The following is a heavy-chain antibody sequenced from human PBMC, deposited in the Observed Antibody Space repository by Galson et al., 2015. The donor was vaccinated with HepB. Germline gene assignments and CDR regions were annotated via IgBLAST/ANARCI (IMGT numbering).Heavy chain of an antibody. J-gene: IGHJ4*02. V-gene: IGHV3-48*04. Sequence: SLRLSCAASGFPFSSYSMNWVRQAPGKGLEWVSYISSSSSTIYYADSVKGRFTISRDNAKNSLYLQMNSLRAEDTAVYYCARGGLRGHYWGQGTLVTVSS. CDR2: ISSSSSTI. D-gene: IGHD4-17*01. CDR1: GFPFSSYS. CDR3: ARGGLRGHY.